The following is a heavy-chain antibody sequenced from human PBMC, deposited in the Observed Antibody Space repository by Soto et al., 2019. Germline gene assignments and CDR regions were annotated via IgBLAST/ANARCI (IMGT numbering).Heavy chain of an antibody. CDR3: ARTPYYDFWSGYQYYYMDV. J-gene: IGHJ6*03. D-gene: IGHD3-3*01. CDR1: GGSFSGYY. CDR2: IYYSGST. V-gene: IGHV4-59*01. Sequence: SETLSLTCAVYGGSFSGYYWSWIRQPPGKGLEWIGYIYYSGSTNYNPSLKSRVTISVDTSKNQFSLKLSSVTAADTAVYYCARTPYYDFWSGYQYYYMDVWGKGTTVTVSS.